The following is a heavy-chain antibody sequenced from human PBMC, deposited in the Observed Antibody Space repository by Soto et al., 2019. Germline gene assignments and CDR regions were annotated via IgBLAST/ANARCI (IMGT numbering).Heavy chain of an antibody. D-gene: IGHD2-15*01. CDR2: ISSSGSTI. CDR3: ARDTLFGGNLP. J-gene: IGHJ4*01. V-gene: IGHV3-48*03. Sequence: PGGSLRLSCAASGFTFSSYEMNWVRQAPGKGLEWVSYISSSGSTIYYADSVKGRFTISRDNAKNSLYLQMNSLRAEDTAVYYWARDTLFGGNLPRGPGTLVPVP. CDR1: GFTFSSYE.